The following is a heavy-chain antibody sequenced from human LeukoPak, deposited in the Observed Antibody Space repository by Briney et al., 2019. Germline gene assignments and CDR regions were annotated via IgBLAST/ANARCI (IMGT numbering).Heavy chain of an antibody. CDR1: GFTFSSYA. CDR3: ARSGINNFDY. D-gene: IGHD1-26*01. Sequence: GGSLRLSCVSSGFTFSSYALSWVRQAPGKGLEWVSSISGSGDSTYYADSVKGRFTIFRDNSKNTLYLHMDSLRAEDTADYYCARSGINNFDYWGQGNLVTVSS. CDR2: ISGSGDST. V-gene: IGHV3-23*01. J-gene: IGHJ4*02.